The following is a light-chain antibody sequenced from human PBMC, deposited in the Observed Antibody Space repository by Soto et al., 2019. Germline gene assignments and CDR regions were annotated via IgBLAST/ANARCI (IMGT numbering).Light chain of an antibody. CDR2: LEGSGSY. J-gene: IGLJ2*01. Sequence: QLVLTQSSSASASLGSSVKLTCTLSSGHSSYIIAWHQQQPGKAPRYLMKLEGSGSYNKGSGVPDRFSGSSSGADRYLTISNLQSEYEADYYCETWDSKVFGGGTQLTVL. CDR3: ETWDSKV. V-gene: IGLV4-60*03. CDR1: SGHSSYI.